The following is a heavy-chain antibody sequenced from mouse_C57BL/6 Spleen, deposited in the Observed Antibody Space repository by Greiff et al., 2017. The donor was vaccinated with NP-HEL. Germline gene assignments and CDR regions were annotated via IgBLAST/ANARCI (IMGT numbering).Heavy chain of an antibody. CDR2: IDPSDSDT. Sequence: QVQLQQPGAELVRPGSSVKLSCKASGYTFTSYWMHWVKQRPIQGLEWIGNIDPSDSDTHYNQKFKDKATLTVDKSSSTAYMQLSSLTSEDSAVYYCARAGSSGYWDYWGKGTTLTVSS. D-gene: IGHD3-2*02. CDR1: GYTFTSYW. V-gene: IGHV1-52*01. J-gene: IGHJ2*01. CDR3: ARAGSSGYWDY.